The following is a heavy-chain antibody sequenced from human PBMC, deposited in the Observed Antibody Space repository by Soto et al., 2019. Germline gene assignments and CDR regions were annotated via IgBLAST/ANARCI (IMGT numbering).Heavy chain of an antibody. CDR2: ISYDGSNK. CDR1: GFTFSSYA. V-gene: IGHV3-30-3*01. CDR3: ASDYYGSGSYYYYFDY. D-gene: IGHD3-10*01. J-gene: IGHJ4*02. Sequence: PGGSLRLSCAASGFTFSSYAMHWVRQAPGKGLEWVAVISYDGSNKYYADSVKGRFTISRDNSKNTLYLQMNSLRAEDTAVYYCASDYYGSGSYYYYFDYWGQGTLVTVSS.